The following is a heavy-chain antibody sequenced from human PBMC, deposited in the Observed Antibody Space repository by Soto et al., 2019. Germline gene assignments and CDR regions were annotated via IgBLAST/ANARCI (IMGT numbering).Heavy chain of an antibody. CDR2: INDSGST. D-gene: IGHD2-8*02. Sequence: QVQLQQWGAGLLKPSETLSLTCAVYGGSFSGYYWTWIRQPPGTGLEWIGEINDSGSTNYNPSLKSRVTLSVDTSKNQSSLKLTSVTAADTAVYYCARDKITGLFDYWGQGALVTVSS. CDR3: ARDKITGLFDY. J-gene: IGHJ4*02. CDR1: GGSFSGYY. V-gene: IGHV4-34*01.